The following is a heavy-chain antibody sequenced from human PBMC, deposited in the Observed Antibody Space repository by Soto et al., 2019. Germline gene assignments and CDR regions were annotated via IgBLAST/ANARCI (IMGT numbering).Heavy chain of an antibody. V-gene: IGHV3-21*01. Sequence: GGSLRLSCAASGFTFSSYNMNWVRQAPGKGLEWVSSISSSSSYIYYADSVKGRFTISRDNAKNSLYLQMNSLRAEDTAVYYCARDHEYSYGPTFDYWGQGTLVTVSS. CDR2: ISSSSSYI. D-gene: IGHD5-18*01. CDR1: GFTFSSYN. J-gene: IGHJ4*02. CDR3: ARDHEYSYGPTFDY.